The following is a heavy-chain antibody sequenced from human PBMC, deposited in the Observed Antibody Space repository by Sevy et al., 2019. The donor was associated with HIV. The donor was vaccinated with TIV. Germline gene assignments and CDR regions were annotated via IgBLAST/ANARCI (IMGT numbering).Heavy chain of an antibody. D-gene: IGHD3-22*01. V-gene: IGHV3-21*01. CDR3: ARAHYYDSSGSVGFEF. J-gene: IGHJ4*02. CDR1: GFTFSSYI. Sequence: GGSLRLSCAASGFTFSSYIIHWVRQAPGKGLEWVSSISSSSSYIYYADSVMGRFIISRDNAKNSLYLQMNSLRAEDTAVYYCARAHYYDSSGSVGFEFWGQGTLVTVSS. CDR2: ISSSSSYI.